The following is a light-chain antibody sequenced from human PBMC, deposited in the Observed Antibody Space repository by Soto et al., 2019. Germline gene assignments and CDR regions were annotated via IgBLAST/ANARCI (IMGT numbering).Light chain of an antibody. V-gene: IGKV1-5*01. J-gene: IGKJ1*01. CDR3: QHYGGMWT. CDR2: DAS. CDR1: QSITNR. Sequence: DIQMTQSPSTLSASVGDRVTIAFRASQSITNRLAWYQQKPGKAPKVLIYDASSLESGVPSRFGGSGYGTEFILSISSLQPDDFATYWCQHYGGMWTFGQGTKVDI.